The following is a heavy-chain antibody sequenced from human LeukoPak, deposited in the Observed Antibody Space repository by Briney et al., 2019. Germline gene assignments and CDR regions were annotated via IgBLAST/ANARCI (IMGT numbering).Heavy chain of an antibody. CDR2: FDPEDGET. Sequence: ASVKVSCKVSGYTLTELSMHWVRQAPGKGLEWMGGFDPEDGETIYAQKFQGRVTMTEDTSTDTAYTELSSLRPEDTAVYYCATDHPTATWAVAGTRAFDIWGQGTMVTVSS. CDR1: GYTLTELS. CDR3: ATDHPTATWAVAGTRAFDI. V-gene: IGHV1-24*01. D-gene: IGHD6-19*01. J-gene: IGHJ3*02.